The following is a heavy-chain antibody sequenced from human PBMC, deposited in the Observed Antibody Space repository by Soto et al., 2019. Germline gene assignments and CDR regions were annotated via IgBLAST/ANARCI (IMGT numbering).Heavy chain of an antibody. J-gene: IGHJ6*03. CDR1: GFTFSSYA. CDR2: ISGSGGST. Sequence: EVQLLESGGGLVQPGGSLRLSCAASGFTFSSYAMSWVRQAPGKGLEWVSAISGSGGSTYYADSVKGRFTISRDNSKNTLYLQMNSLRSEDTAVYYCAKSRHYYYYMDVWGKGTTVTVSS. CDR3: AKSRHYYYYMDV. V-gene: IGHV3-23*01.